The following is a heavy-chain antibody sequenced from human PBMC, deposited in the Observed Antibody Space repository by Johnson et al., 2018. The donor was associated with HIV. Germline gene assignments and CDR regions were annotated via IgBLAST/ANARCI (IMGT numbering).Heavy chain of an antibody. CDR1: GFTVSRNY. CDR3: ARDPPGATGIPVAEDAFDI. Sequence: EVQLVESGGGLVQRGGSLRLSCAGPGFTVSRNYMSWVRQAPGKGLEWVSGTNWKGGSTGYGAYVKGRFPISIHNANNSLYLQMNSLRAEDTAFYYCARDPPGATGIPVAEDAFDIWGQGTMVTVSS. J-gene: IGHJ3*02. CDR2: TNWKGGST. V-gene: IGHV3-20*04. D-gene: IGHD6-19*01.